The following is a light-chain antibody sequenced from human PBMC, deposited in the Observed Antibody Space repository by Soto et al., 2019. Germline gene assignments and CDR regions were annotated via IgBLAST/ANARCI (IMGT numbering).Light chain of an antibody. V-gene: IGLV1-51*01. Sequence: QSVLTQPPSVSAAPGQKVTISCSGSSSNIGNNYLSWYQHVPGTAPKLLIYDNNRRPSGIPDRFAGSKTGTSATLGITGLQTGDEADYYCGTWDTSLNSEVFGGGTKLTVL. CDR2: DNN. J-gene: IGLJ2*01. CDR1: SSNIGNNY. CDR3: GTWDTSLNSEV.